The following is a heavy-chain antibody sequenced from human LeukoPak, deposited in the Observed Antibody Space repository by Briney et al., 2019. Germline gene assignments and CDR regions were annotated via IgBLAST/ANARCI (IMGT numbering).Heavy chain of an antibody. D-gene: IGHD3-16*01. J-gene: IGHJ3*02. CDR3: ARPIMITSGNAFDI. CDR2: IIPIFGTA. Sequence: GASVRVSCKASGGTFSSYAISWVRQAPGQGLEWMGGIIPIFGTANYAQKFQGRVTITADKSTSTAYMELGSLRSEDTAVYYCARPIMITSGNAFDIWGQGTMVTVSS. CDR1: GGTFSSYA. V-gene: IGHV1-69*06.